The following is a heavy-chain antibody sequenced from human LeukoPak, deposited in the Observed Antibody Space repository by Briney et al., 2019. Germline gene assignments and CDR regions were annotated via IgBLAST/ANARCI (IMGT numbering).Heavy chain of an antibody. CDR2: IRSKANSYAT. J-gene: IGHJ3*02. CDR1: GFNFSIYN. Sequence: GGSLRLSCAASGFNFSIYNMNWVRQASGKGLEWVGRIRSKANSYATAYAASVKGRFTISRDDSKNTAYLQMNSLKTEDTAVYYCSKWRELNPTEDALDIWGQGTMVTVSS. CDR3: SKWRELNPTEDALDI. D-gene: IGHD1-26*01. V-gene: IGHV3-73*01.